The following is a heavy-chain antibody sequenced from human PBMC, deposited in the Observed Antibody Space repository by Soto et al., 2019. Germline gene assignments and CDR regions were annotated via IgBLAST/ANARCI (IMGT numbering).Heavy chain of an antibody. Sequence: SETLSLTCTVSGGSISSYYWSWIRQPPGKGLEWIGYIYYSGSTNYNPSLKSRVTISVDTSKNQFSLKLSSVTAADTAVYYCARASSGWYEGTFDYWGQGTLVTVSS. D-gene: IGHD6-19*01. CDR3: ARASSGWYEGTFDY. J-gene: IGHJ4*02. CDR1: GGSISSYY. V-gene: IGHV4-59*01. CDR2: IYYSGST.